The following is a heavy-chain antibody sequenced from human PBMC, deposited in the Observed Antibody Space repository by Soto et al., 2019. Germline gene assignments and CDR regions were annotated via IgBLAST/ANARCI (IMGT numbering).Heavy chain of an antibody. D-gene: IGHD6-19*01. J-gene: IGHJ4*02. CDR1: GYSFSDYY. CDR3: ARLQIEVAGTN. CDR2: INANSGGT. Sequence: QVQLVQSGAEVKKPGASVKVSCKASGYSFSDYYMHWVRQAPGQGLEWMGWINANSGGTTYAQKFQGRVTRTRDTSISTAYMELSRLSSDDTAMYYCARLQIEVAGTNWGQGTLVTVSS. V-gene: IGHV1-2*02.